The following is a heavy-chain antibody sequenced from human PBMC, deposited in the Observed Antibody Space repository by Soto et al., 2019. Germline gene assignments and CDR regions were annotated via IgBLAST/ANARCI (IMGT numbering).Heavy chain of an antibody. V-gene: IGHV3-11*01. CDR1: GFTFSGYY. D-gene: IGHD4-4*01. J-gene: IGHJ4*02. Sequence: SLRLSCAASGFTFSGYYMNWIRQAPGKGLEWVSYITGSGSTIYYADSVKGRFTVSRDNAKNSLYLQMNSLRAEDTAVYYCARDYSNKGFDYWGQGTPVTVSS. CDR3: ARDYSNKGFDY. CDR2: ITGSGSTI.